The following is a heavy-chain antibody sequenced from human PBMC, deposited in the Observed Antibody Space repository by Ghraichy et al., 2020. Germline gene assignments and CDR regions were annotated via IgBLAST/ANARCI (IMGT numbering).Heavy chain of an antibody. CDR3: ARSVAPTRGIMAAGYLAY. Sequence: SETLSLTCTVSGVSVSSGNYYWSRIRQPPGKGLEWIGYVSYTRSPNSNPSLKSRVTISLDMSKNQFSLKMTSVTAANTAVYYCARSVAPTRGIMAAGYLAYWGQATLVTVSS. V-gene: IGHV4-61*01. J-gene: IGHJ4*02. D-gene: IGHD3-9*01. CDR2: VSYTRSP. CDR1: GVSVSSGNYY.